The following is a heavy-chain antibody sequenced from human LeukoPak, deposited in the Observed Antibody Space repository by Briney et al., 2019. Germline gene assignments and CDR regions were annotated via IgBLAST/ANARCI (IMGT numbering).Heavy chain of an antibody. D-gene: IGHD2-15*01. CDR1: GLTLSNVW. J-gene: IGHJ1*01. CDR2: IRSQTAGGTT. CDR3: AHGSAQYYEY. Sequence: GGSLRLSCAVSGLTLSNVWMNWVRQAPGKGLEWVGRIRSQTAGGTTDFAAPVKGRFSISRDDSKNSLYLKMNSLTSEDTAVYYCAHGSAQYYEYWGQGTLVTVSS. V-gene: IGHV3-15*07.